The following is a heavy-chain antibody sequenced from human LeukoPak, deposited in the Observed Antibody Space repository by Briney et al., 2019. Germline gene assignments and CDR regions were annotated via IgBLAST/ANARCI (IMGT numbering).Heavy chain of an antibody. CDR1: GGSISSGGYY. J-gene: IGHJ3*02. V-gene: IGHV4-30-2*01. CDR2: IYHSGST. D-gene: IGHD2-2*02. CDR3: ARPPLYCSSTSCYKAFDI. Sequence: SETLSLTCTVSGGSISSGGYYWSWIRQPPGKGLEWIGYIYHSGSTYYNPSLKSRVTISVDRSKNQFSLKLSSVTVADTAVYYCARPPLYCSSTSCYKAFDIWGQGTMVTVSS.